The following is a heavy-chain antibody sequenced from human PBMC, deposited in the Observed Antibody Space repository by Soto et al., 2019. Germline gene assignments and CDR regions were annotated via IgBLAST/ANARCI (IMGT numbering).Heavy chain of an antibody. Sequence: GGSLRLSCAASGFTFSSYSMNWFRQSPGKGLEWVSSINSGSFSINYADSVKGRFSISRDNAQNSLHLQMNNLRAEDTAVYYCARNESSNIYGMEVWGQGTTVTVSS. CDR2: INSGSFSI. D-gene: IGHD6-6*01. CDR3: ARNESSNIYGMEV. CDR1: GFTFSSYS. J-gene: IGHJ6*01. V-gene: IGHV3-21*01.